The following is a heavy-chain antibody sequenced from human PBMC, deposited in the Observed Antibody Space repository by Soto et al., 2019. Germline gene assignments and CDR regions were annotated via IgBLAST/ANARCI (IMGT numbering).Heavy chain of an antibody. J-gene: IGHJ5*01. CDR2: IESTSAYP. CDR3: ARGPYGGGGYWFDP. V-gene: IGHV3-21*01. CDR1: GFTFSNYG. D-gene: IGHD6-19*01. Sequence: GGSRRLSCVGSGFTFSNYGMNWVRQPPGKGLEWVSSIESTSAYPTYADSVKGRFTISRDNTKNSLYLQMNSLTPEDTAVYYCARGPYGGGGYWFDPWGQGTLVTVSS.